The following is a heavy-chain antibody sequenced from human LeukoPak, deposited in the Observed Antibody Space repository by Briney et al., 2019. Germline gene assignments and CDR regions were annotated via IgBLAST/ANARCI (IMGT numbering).Heavy chain of an antibody. J-gene: IGHJ4*02. Sequence: GGSLRLSCAASGFTFSSSSMNWVRQAPGKGLEWVSSISPAGNYIYYAESVKGRFTISRDNAKNSLYLQMNSLRAEDTAVYYCARGHYELPYWGQVTRVTVS. CDR2: ISPAGNYI. CDR3: ARGHYELPY. D-gene: IGHD3-22*01. V-gene: IGHV3-21*04. CDR1: GFTFSSSS.